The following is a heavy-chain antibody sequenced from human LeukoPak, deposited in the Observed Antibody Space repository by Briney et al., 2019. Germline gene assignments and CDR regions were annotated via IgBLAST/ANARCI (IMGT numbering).Heavy chain of an antibody. CDR1: GFTYSSYG. J-gene: IGHJ3*02. Sequence: GGSLRLSCAVPGFTYSSYGMTWVRQAPGKGLEWVSGISGSGSRTDYADSVKGRFTISRGNAKNTLYLQMNSLRAEDTAAYYCAKGSREWELLDSFDIWGQGTMVTVSS. CDR2: ISGSGSRT. D-gene: IGHD1-26*01. V-gene: IGHV3-23*01. CDR3: AKGSREWELLDSFDI.